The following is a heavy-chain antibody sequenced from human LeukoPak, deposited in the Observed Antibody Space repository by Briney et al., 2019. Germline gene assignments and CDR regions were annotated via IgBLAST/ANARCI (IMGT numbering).Heavy chain of an antibody. V-gene: IGHV4-34*01. CDR2: INHSGSP. J-gene: IGHJ5*02. CDR3: ARHFKNWFDP. Sequence: PSETLSLTCAVYGGSFRGYYWSWIRQPPGKGLEWIGEINHSGSPNYNPSLKSRVTISVDTSKNQFSLKLSSVTAADTAVYYCARHFKNWFDPWGQGTLVTVSS. D-gene: IGHD3-3*02. CDR1: GGSFRGYY.